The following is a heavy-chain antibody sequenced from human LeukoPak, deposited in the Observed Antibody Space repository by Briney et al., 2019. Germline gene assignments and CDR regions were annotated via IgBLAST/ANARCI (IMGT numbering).Heavy chain of an antibody. CDR1: GGSLRSYH. CDR2: IYHSGST. Sequence: SETLSLTCTVSGGSLRSYHWSWIRQPAGKGLEWIGRIYHSGSTNENPSLKSRVTMSVDTSKNQFSLRLSSVTAADTAVYYCARDMGTGMAAAFDLWGQGTLVTVSS. D-gene: IGHD6-13*01. J-gene: IGHJ4*02. CDR3: ARDMGTGMAAAFDL. V-gene: IGHV4-4*07.